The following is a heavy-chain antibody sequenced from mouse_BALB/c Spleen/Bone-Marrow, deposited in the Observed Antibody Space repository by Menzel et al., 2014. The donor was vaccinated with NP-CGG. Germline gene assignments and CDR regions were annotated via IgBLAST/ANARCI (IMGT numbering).Heavy chain of an antibody. CDR2: IDTSYTYT. CDR1: GYTFTDYW. Sequence: VQLQQSGAELVMPGASVKMSCKASGYTFTDYWIHWVKQRPGQGLEWIGAIDTSYTYTTYNQKFKGKATLTVDASSSTAYIQLSSLTSEDSAVYYCANIYYGDYGWFSYWGQWTLVTVSA. V-gene: IGHV1-69*01. CDR3: ANIYYGDYGWFSY. D-gene: IGHD2-13*01. J-gene: IGHJ3*01.